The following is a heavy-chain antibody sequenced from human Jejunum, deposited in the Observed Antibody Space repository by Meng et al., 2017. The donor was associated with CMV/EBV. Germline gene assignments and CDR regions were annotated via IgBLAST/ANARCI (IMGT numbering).Heavy chain of an antibody. CDR2: IKEDGSEK. V-gene: IGHV3-7*01. Sequence: ACGFTFSSCWMSWVRQAPGKGLEWVANIKEDGSEKYYVDSVRGRFTISRDNAENSLYLQINSLRAEDTAVYYCARAKKTGGDNPDYWGQGTLVTVSS. CDR3: ARAKKTGGDNPDY. D-gene: IGHD4-23*01. CDR1: GFTFSSCW. J-gene: IGHJ4*02.